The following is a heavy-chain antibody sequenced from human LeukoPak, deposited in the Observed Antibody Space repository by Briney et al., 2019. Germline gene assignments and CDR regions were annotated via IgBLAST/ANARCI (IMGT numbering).Heavy chain of an antibody. CDR1: GFTFSSYW. CDR2: IKQDGSEK. CDR3: ARSAEFWSGYYTAHDAFDI. J-gene: IGHJ3*02. V-gene: IGHV3-7*01. D-gene: IGHD3-3*01. Sequence: GGSLRLSCAASGFTFSSYWMSWVRQAPGKGLEWVANIKQDGSEKYYVDSVKGRFTISRDNAKNSLYLQMNSLRAEDTAVYYCARSAEFWSGYYTAHDAFDIWGQGTMATVSS.